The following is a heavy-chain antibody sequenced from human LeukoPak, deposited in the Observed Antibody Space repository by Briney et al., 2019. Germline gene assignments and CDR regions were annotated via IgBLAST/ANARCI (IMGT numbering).Heavy chain of an antibody. CDR2: ISWNSGSI. V-gene: IGHV3-9*01. CDR3: AKGIVVVPAAIDDAFDI. D-gene: IGHD2-2*01. Sequence: GGSLRLSCAASGFTFSSYSMPWVRQAPGKGLEWVSGISWNSGSIGYADSVKGRFTISRDNAKNSLYLQMNSLRAEDTALYYCAKGIVVVPAAIDDAFDIWGQGTMVTVSS. J-gene: IGHJ3*02. CDR1: GFTFSSYS.